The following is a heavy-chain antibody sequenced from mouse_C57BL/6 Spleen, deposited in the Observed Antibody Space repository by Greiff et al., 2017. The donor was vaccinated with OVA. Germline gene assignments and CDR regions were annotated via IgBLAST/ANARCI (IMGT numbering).Heavy chain of an antibody. CDR2: IDPETGGT. CDR3: TSYWYFDV. Sequence: VQLKESGAELVRPGASVTLSCKASGYTFTDYEMHWVKQTPVHGLEWIGAIDPETGGTAYNQKFKGKAILTADKSSSTAYMELRSLTSEDSAVYYCTSYWYFDVWGTGTTVTVSS. CDR1: GYTFTDYE. V-gene: IGHV1-15*01. J-gene: IGHJ1*03.